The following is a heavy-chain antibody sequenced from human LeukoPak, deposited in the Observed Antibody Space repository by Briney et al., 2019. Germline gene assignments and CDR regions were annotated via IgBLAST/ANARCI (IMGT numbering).Heavy chain of an antibody. V-gene: IGHV3-23*01. D-gene: IGHD6-6*01. Sequence: GGSLRLSCAASGLTFSSYAMSWVRQPPGKGLEWVSAISGSGGSTYYADSVKGRFTISRDNSKNTLYLQMNSLRAEDTAVYYCAKDEYSSTAGYWFDPWGQGTLVTVSS. J-gene: IGHJ5*02. CDR3: AKDEYSSTAGYWFDP. CDR2: ISGSGGST. CDR1: GLTFSSYA.